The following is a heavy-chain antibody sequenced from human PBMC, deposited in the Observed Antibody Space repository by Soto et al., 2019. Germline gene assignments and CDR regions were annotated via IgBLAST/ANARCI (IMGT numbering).Heavy chain of an antibody. Sequence: GSLRLSCAASGFTFSSYGMHWVRQAPGKGLEWVAVISYDGSNKYYADSVKGRFTISRDNSKNTLYLQMNSLRAEDTAVYYCAKDNVGNEGTYYFDYWGQGTLVTVSS. J-gene: IGHJ4*02. CDR3: AKDNVGNEGTYYFDY. V-gene: IGHV3-30*18. CDR2: ISYDGSNK. D-gene: IGHD2-8*01. CDR1: GFTFSSYG.